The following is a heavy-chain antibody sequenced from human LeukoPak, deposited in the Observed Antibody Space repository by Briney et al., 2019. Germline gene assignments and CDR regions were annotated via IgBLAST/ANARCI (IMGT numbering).Heavy chain of an antibody. CDR1: GYTFSTYG. CDR3: ARGSFKDQRRNWFDP. Sequence: ASVKVSCKASGYTFSTYGISWVRQAPGQGLEWMGWISTSNGDTKYAQKFQGRVTMTTDTSTSTAYMELSSLRSEDTAVYYCARGSFKDQRRNWFDPWGQGTLVTVSS. CDR2: ISTSNGDT. V-gene: IGHV1-18*01. D-gene: IGHD2-2*01. J-gene: IGHJ5*02.